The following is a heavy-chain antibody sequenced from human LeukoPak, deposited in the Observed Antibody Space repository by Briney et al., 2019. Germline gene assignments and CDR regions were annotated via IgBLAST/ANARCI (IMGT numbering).Heavy chain of an antibody. J-gene: IGHJ4*02. D-gene: IGHD1-26*01. Sequence: SETLCLTCAVSGGSISTTAIDWAWIRQPPGQGLEWIATISSSGKSYYNPYLMSRVTISVDTSKNQFSLDVTSVTAAHTGLFYCARFKGGTGFDYWGRGILVIVS. CDR3: ARFKGGTGFDY. CDR2: ISSSGKS. CDR1: GGSISTTAID. V-gene: IGHV4-39*01.